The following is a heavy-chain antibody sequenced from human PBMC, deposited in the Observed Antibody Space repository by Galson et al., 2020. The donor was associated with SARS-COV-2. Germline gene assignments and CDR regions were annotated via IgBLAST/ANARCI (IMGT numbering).Heavy chain of an antibody. CDR2: IYYSGST. J-gene: IGHJ3*02. CDR3: ARTGWRDSSGYSHEAFDI. D-gene: IGHD3-22*01. V-gene: IGHV4-59*01. Sequence: SETLSLTCTVSGGSISSYYWSWIRQPPGKGLEWIGYIYYSGSTNYNPSLKSRVTISVDTSKNQFSLKLSPVTAADTAVYYCARTGWRDSSGYSHEAFDIWGQGTMVTVSS. CDR1: GGSISSYY.